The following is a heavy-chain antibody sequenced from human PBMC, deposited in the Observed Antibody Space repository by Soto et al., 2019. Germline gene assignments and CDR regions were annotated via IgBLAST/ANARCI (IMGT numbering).Heavy chain of an antibody. J-gene: IGHJ6*02. D-gene: IGHD6-6*01. CDR3: AQESSSIYYGMDV. CDR1: GFTFSSYV. CDR2: IRGSGGST. Sequence: EVQLLESGGGLVQHGGSLRLSCAASGFTFSSYVMSCVRQATGQGLEWVTNIRGSGGSTYYEESVKVRFTNSRDNSKNPLNLQMNSLRAEDAAVYYFAQESSSIYYGMDVWGQGTTVTVSS. V-gene: IGHV3-23*01.